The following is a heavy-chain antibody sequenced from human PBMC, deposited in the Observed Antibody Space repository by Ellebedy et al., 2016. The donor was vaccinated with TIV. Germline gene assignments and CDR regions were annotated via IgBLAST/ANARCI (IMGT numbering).Heavy chain of an antibody. D-gene: IGHD3-16*01. CDR1: GITFSNHA. CDR2: ISGSGDKT. Sequence: GESLKISCAASGITFSNHAISWVRQTPGKGLEWVSAISGSGDKTYYTDSVKGRFTISRDNSQNTLYLQMNSLRAEDTAVYYCAKELHMWGTIMIDCWGPGTLVTVSS. J-gene: IGHJ4*02. CDR3: AKELHMWGTIMIDC. V-gene: IGHV3-23*01.